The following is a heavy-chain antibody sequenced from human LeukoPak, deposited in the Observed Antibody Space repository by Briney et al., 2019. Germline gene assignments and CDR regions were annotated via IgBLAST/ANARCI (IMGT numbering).Heavy chain of an antibody. V-gene: IGHV4-30-4*08. Sequence: PSETLSLTCTVSGGSISSGGYYWSWIRQHPGKGLEWIGYIYYSGSTYYNPSLKSRVTISVDTSKNQFSLKLSSVTAADTALYYCARSDYGDAYYFDYWGQGTLVTVSS. J-gene: IGHJ4*02. CDR1: GGSISSGGYY. D-gene: IGHD4-17*01. CDR3: ARSDYGDAYYFDY. CDR2: IYYSGST.